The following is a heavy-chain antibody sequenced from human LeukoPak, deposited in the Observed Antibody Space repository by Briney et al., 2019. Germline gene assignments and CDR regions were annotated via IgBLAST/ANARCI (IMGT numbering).Heavy chain of an antibody. CDR2: INHSGST. CDR1: GQSLIGYY. J-gene: IGHJ4*02. CDR3: ARGFWVRASWIDVVSHFDY. D-gene: IGHD3-22*01. V-gene: IGHV4-34*01. Sequence: SETLSLTYGVSGQSLIGYYLSWVRQPPGKGLEWIGEINHSGSTNYNPSLKSRVTISVDTSKNQLSLRLSSVITEAMTVYDGARGFWVRASWIDVVSHFDYWGQGTLVTVSS.